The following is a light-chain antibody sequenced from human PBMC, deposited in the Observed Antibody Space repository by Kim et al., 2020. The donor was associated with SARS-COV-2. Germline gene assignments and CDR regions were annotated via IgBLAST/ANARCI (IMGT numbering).Light chain of an antibody. CDR2: AAS. CDR1: QGISSS. V-gene: IGKV1-8*01. CDR3: EQYYSYPRT. J-gene: IGKJ1*01. Sequence: AIRMTQSPSSLSASTGDRVTITCRASQGISSSLAWYQQKPGKAPKLLIYAASTLQSGVPSRFSGSGSGTDFTLTISCLQSEEFATYYCEQYYSYPRTCGQGTKLEI.